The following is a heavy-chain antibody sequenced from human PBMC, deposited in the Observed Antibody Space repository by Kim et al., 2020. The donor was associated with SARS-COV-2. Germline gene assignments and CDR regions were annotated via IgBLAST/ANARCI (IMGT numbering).Heavy chain of an antibody. Sequence: GGSLRLSCAASGFTFSSYWMTWVRQAPGKGLEWVANIKQDGNQKYYVDSVKGRFTISRDNAKNSLYLQMNSLSAEDTDVYYCASDGDLYSSGKDAFDIWGQGTMVTVSS. D-gene: IGHD6-19*01. CDR1: GFTFSSYW. CDR2: IKQDGNQK. V-gene: IGHV3-7*01. J-gene: IGHJ3*02. CDR3: ASDGDLYSSGKDAFDI.